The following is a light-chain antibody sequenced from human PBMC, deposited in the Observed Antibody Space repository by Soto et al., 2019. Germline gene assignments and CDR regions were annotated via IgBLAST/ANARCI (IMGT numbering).Light chain of an antibody. V-gene: IGKV3-11*01. J-gene: IGKJ1*01. CDR2: DAA. CDR1: QSVGTS. CDR3: QQRSSWPRS. Sequence: DIVLTQSPATLSLSPGDRATLSCRASQSVGTSLAWYKQQPGQAPRLLIHDAAYRASGIPERFSGSGSGTAFSLSISSLEPADFAVYYCQQRSSWPRSFGRGTKVEV.